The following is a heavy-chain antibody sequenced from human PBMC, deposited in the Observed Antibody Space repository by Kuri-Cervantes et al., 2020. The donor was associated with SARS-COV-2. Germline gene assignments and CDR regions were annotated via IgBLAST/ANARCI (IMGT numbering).Heavy chain of an antibody. J-gene: IGHJ4*02. Sequence: ASVKVSCKASGYTFTSYAMNWVRQAPGQGLEWMGWINTNTGNPTYAQGFTGRFVFSLDTSVSTAYLQISSLKAEDTAVYYCARYCSSTSCYAPKTFDYWGQGPLVTVSS. CDR3: ARYCSSTSCYAPKTFDY. V-gene: IGHV7-4-1*02. CDR2: INTNTGNP. D-gene: IGHD2-2*01. CDR1: GYTFTSYA.